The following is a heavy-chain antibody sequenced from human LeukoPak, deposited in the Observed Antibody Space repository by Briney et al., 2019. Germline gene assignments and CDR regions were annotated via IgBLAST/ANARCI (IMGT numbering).Heavy chain of an antibody. V-gene: IGHV1-8*01. Sequence: GASVKVSCKASGYTFTSSDINWVRQATGQGLEWMGWMNPISGNTGYAQKFQGRVTMTRNTSINTAYTELSGLRSEDTAVYYCARRPPFDPWGQGTLVTVSS. CDR2: MNPISGNT. CDR1: GYTFTSSD. CDR3: ARRPPFDP. J-gene: IGHJ5*02.